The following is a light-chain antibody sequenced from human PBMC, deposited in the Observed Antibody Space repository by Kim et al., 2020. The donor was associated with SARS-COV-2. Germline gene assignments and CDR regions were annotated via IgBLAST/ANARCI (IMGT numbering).Light chain of an antibody. V-gene: IGLV1-44*01. CDR3: AAWDDSLNGWV. Sequence: QSVLTQPPSASGTPGQRVTISCSGSSSNIGSNTVNWYQHLPGSAPKLLIYRNNQRPSGVPDRFSGSKSGTSASLAISGLQSEDEADYHCAAWDDSLNGWVFGGGTQLTVL. CDR1: SSNIGSNT. J-gene: IGLJ3*02. CDR2: RNN.